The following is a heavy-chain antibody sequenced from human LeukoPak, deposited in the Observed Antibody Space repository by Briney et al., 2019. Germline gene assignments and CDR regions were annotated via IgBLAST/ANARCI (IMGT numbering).Heavy chain of an antibody. Sequence: ASVKVSCKASGYTFTGYYMHWVRQAPGQGLEWMGWINPNSGGTNYAQKFQGRVTMTRDTSISTAYVELSRLRSDDTAVYYCARRSAYSSGWTDYWGQGTLVTVSS. CDR1: GYTFTGYY. CDR2: INPNSGGT. CDR3: ARRSAYSSGWTDY. D-gene: IGHD6-19*01. V-gene: IGHV1-2*02. J-gene: IGHJ4*02.